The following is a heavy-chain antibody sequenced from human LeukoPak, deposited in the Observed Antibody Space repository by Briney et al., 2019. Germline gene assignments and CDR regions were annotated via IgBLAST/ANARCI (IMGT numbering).Heavy chain of an antibody. V-gene: IGHV4-34*01. CDR1: GGSFSGYY. J-gene: IGHJ4*02. CDR3: ARDRGPSSTSLNYYFGY. Sequence: PSETLSLTCAVYGGSFSGYYWSWIRQPPGKGLEWIGEINHSGSTNYNPSLKSRVTMSVDTSKNQFSLKLSSVTAADTAVYYCARDRGPSSTSLNYYFGYWGQGTLVTVSS. D-gene: IGHD2-2*01. CDR2: INHSGST.